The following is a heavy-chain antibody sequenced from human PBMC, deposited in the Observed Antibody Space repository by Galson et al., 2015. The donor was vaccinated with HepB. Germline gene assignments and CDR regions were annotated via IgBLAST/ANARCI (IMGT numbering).Heavy chain of an antibody. D-gene: IGHD3-16*02. J-gene: IGHJ6*02. CDR3: AKEARIVLLSSMDV. CDR2: LSYDGSNK. Sequence: SLRLSCAASGFTFSSYGMHWVRQAPGKGLEWVAVLSYDGSNKYYADSVKGRFTISRDNSKNTLYLRMNSLRAEDTAVYYCAKEARIVLLSSMDVWGQGTTVTVSS. CDR1: GFTFSSYG. V-gene: IGHV3-30*18.